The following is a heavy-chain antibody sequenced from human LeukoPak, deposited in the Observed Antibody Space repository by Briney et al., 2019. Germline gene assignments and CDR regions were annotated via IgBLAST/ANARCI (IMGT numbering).Heavy chain of an antibody. J-gene: IGHJ4*02. CDR3: AGSFSGAIDY. CDR2: TYYRSKWYN. V-gene: IGHV6-1*01. CDR1: GDTVSNNSAA. D-gene: IGHD3-10*01. Sequence: SQTLSLTCAISGDTVSNNSAAWNWIRQSPSRGLEWLGRTYYRSKWYNGYAVSVKSRITINTDTSKNQFSLQLNSVTPEDTAVYYCAGSFSGAIDYWGQGTLVTVSS.